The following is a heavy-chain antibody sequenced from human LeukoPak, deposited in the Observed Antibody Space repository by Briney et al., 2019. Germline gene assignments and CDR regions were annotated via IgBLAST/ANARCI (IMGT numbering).Heavy chain of an antibody. CDR2: IYPGDSDT. CDR1: GYSFTSYW. D-gene: IGHD6-13*01. J-gene: IGHJ4*02. V-gene: IGHV5-51*01. Sequence: LGESLEISCKGSGYSFTSYWIGWVRQMPGKRLEWMGIIYPGDSDTSYSPSFQGQVTISADKSISTAYLQWSSLKASDTAMYYCSCETKGDSSSWNDYWGQGTLVTVSS. CDR3: SCETKGDSSSWNDY.